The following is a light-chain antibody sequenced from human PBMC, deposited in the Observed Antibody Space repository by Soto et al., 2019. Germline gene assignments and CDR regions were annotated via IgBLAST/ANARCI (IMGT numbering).Light chain of an antibody. CDR3: QQVKTYPRT. V-gene: IGKV1-9*01. Sequence: DIHLTQSPSCLSASVGDRVTISCRPSQAVPNNMAWYQQKPGKPPKLLIYEESTLHSGVPSKFSGRKSGTQFTLTIDSLQPEDFATYYCQQVKTYPRTFGGGTKVEIK. CDR1: QAVPNN. J-gene: IGKJ4*01. CDR2: EES.